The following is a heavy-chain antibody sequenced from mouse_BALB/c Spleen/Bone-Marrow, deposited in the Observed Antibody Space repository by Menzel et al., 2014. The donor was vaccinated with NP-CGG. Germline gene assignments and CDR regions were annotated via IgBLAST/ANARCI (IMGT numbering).Heavy chain of an antibody. J-gene: IGHJ4*01. CDR3: ARHEDYGSSYYYATDY. CDR1: GYTFTEYI. CDR2: FXXXXGSI. Sequence: QVQLQQSGAELVKPGASVKLSCKASGYTFTEYIIHWVKQRSGXXXXWXXXFXXXXGSIKYNEKFKDKATLTADKSSSTVYMELSRLTSEDSAVYFCARHEDYGSSYYYATDYWGQGTSVTVSS. V-gene: IGHV1-62-2*01. D-gene: IGHD1-1*01.